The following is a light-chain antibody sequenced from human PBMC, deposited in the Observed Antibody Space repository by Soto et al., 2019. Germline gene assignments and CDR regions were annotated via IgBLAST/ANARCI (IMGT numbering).Light chain of an antibody. Sequence: QSLLTQPPSVSAAPGQKVTISCSGSSFNIGNNYVSWYQQLPGSAPKLLIYENNKRPSGIPDRFSGSKSGTSATLGITGLQTGDEADYYCGTWDSSLSAGVFGGGTQLTVL. CDR1: SFNIGNNY. J-gene: IGLJ3*02. CDR2: ENN. V-gene: IGLV1-51*02. CDR3: GTWDSSLSAGV.